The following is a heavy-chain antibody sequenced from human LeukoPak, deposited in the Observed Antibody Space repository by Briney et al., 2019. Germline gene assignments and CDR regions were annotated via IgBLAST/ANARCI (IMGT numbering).Heavy chain of an antibody. D-gene: IGHD6-13*01. CDR3: ARERTGGSSWYNDAFDI. J-gene: IGHJ3*02. CDR2: IWYDGSNK. Sequence: GGSLRLSCAESGLTFSSYGMHWVRQAPGKGLEWVAVIWYDGSNKYYADSVKGRFTISRDNSKNTLYLQMNSLRAEDTAVYYCARERTGGSSWYNDAFDIWGQGTMVTVSS. CDR1: GLTFSSYG. V-gene: IGHV3-33*01.